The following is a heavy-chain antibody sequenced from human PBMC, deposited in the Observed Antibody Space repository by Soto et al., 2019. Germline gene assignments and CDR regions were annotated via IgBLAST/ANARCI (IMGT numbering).Heavy chain of an antibody. CDR1: GFTFSSYW. Sequence: GGSLRLSCAASGFTFSSYWMSWVRQAPGKGLEWVANIKQDGSEKYYVDSVKGRFTISRDNAKNSLYLQMNSLRAEDTAVYYCARPTVTTTNRYYYYYGMDVWGQGTTVTVSS. CDR3: ARPTVTTTNRYYYYYGMDV. V-gene: IGHV3-7*01. J-gene: IGHJ6*02. CDR2: IKQDGSEK. D-gene: IGHD4-17*01.